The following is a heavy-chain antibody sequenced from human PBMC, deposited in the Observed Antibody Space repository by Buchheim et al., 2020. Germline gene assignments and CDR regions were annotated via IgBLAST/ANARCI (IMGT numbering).Heavy chain of an antibody. CDR1: GGPISSGDYY. J-gene: IGHJ4*02. Sequence: QVQLQESGPGLVKPSQTLSLTCTVPGGPISSGDYYWSWIRQPPGKGLEWMGSTYSSGSTYYNPSLKSRVTISADTSKNQFSLKLSSVTAADTAVYYCARVDYYGSGSYYAPDYWGQGTL. D-gene: IGHD3-10*01. V-gene: IGHV4-30-4*01. CDR3: ARVDYYGSGSYYAPDY. CDR2: TYSSGST.